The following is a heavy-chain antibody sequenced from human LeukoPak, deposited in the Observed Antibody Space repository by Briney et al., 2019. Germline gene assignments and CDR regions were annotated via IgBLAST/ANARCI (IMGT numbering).Heavy chain of an antibody. CDR1: GFTVSSNY. CDR2: IYSGGST. J-gene: IGHJ4*02. Sequence: PGGSLRLSCAASGFTVSSNYMSWVRQAPGKGLEWVSVIYSGGSTYYADSVKGRFTISRDNAKNLLYLQMDSLRVEDTAIYYCARDPRTVRIWGQGTLVTVSS. CDR3: ARDPRTVRI. D-gene: IGHD1-1*01. V-gene: IGHV3-53*01.